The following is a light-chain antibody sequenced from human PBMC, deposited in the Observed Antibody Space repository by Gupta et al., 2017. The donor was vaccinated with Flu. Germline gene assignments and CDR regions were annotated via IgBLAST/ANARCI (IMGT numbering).Light chain of an antibody. J-gene: IGLJ2*01. CDR2: DVS. CDR3: SSYGGSNNLL. V-gene: IGLV2-8*01. Sequence: ASGSPGQSVTIPCTGTSRDVGGFHYVSWYQQHPGKAPKLMIYDVSKRPSGVPDRFSGSKSGNTASLTVSGPQTEDEADYYCSSYGGSNNLLFGGGTKLTVL. CDR1: SRDVGGFHY.